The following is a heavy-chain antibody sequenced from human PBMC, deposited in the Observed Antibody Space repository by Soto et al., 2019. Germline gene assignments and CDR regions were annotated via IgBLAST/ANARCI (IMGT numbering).Heavy chain of an antibody. CDR1: NDSISSYY. Sequence: SESLSLTCTVSNDSISSYYWSWIRQPPGKGLEWIGYSYFSGGTDYNPSLKGRVTISVDRSRNQFSLKLTSVTAADTAVYYCVRELSRGWFDPWGQGTLVTVSS. J-gene: IGHJ5*02. CDR2: SYFSGGT. D-gene: IGHD3-16*01. CDR3: VRELSRGWFDP. V-gene: IGHV4-59*01.